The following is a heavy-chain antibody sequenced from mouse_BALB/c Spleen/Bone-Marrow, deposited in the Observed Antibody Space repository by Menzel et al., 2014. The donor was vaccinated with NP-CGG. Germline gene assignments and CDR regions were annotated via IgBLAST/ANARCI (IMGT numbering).Heavy chain of an antibody. J-gene: IGHJ4*01. CDR2: KWAGGST. CDR3: ARVTSSAVGAMDY. D-gene: IGHD3-2*02. Sequence: QVQLQQSGPGLVAPSQSLSITCTVSGFSLTNYGVHWVRQPPGKGLEWLGVKWAGGSTNYNSALMSRLSISKDNSKSQVFLKMNSLQTDDTAMYYCARVTSSAVGAMDYWGQGTSVTVSS. V-gene: IGHV2-9*02. CDR1: GFSLTNYG.